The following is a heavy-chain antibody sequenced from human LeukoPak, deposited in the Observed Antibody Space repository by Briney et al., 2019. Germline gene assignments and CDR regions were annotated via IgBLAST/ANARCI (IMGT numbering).Heavy chain of an antibody. D-gene: IGHD2-15*01. CDR2: IYYSGTT. J-gene: IGHJ4*02. V-gene: IGHV4-61*08. Sequence: SETLSLTCTVSGGSISSGGYYWNWIRQHPGKGLEWIGYIYYSGTTNYNPSLKSRVTISVDTSKNQFSLKLSSVTAADTAVYYCARVSSGVYFDYWGQGTLVTVSS. CDR1: GGSISSGGYY. CDR3: ARVSSGVYFDY.